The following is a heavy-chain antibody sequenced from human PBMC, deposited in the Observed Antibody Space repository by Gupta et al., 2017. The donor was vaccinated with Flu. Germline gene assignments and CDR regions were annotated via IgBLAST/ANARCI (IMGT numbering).Heavy chain of an antibody. V-gene: IGHV3-48*03. J-gene: IGHJ4*02. Sequence: EVQLVESGGGLVQPGGSLRLSCAISGFTFNTYEMSWVRQAPGRGLEWIACISQRGATYYTDPVRGRFSISRDTANNALYLQMSSLRDEDTAIYYCARGHGDKWGQGTPVTVSS. CDR1: GFTFNTYE. D-gene: IGHD7-27*01. CDR3: ARGHGDK. CDR2: ISQRGAT.